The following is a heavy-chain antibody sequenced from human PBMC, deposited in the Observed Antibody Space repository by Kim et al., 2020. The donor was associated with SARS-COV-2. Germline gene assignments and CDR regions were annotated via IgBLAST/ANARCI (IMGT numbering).Heavy chain of an antibody. CDR2: ITGNGGTT. D-gene: IGHD5-18*01. CDR3: AKTPGGYTYGRFYFDS. CDR1: GFTFSSYA. J-gene: IGHJ4*02. V-gene: IGHV3-23*01. Sequence: GGSLRLSCAASGFTFSSYAMSWVRQAPGKGLEWVSAITGNGGTTYYADSVKGRFTIFRDNSKDTFYLQMNSLGAEDTAVYYCAKTPGGYTYGRFYFDSWGQGTLVTVSS.